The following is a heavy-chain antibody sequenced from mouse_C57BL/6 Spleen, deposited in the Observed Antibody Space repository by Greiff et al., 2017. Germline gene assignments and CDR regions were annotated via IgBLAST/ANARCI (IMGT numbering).Heavy chain of an antibody. CDR3: ATSGGYWYFDV. CDR1: GYAFSSYW. D-gene: IGHD3-1*01. V-gene: IGHV1-80*01. Sequence: QVQLKESGAELVKPGASVKISCKASGYAFSSYWMNWVKQRPGKGLEWIGQIYPGDGDTNYNGKFKGKATLTADKSSSTAYMQLSSLTSEDSAVYFCATSGGYWYFDVWGTGTTVTVSS. J-gene: IGHJ1*03. CDR2: IYPGDGDT.